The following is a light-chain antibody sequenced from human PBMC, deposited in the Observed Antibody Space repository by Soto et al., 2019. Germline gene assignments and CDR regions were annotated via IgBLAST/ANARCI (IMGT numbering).Light chain of an antibody. CDR3: QQYGS. V-gene: IGKV3-11*01. J-gene: IGKJ5*01. Sequence: EIVLTQSPATLSLSPGERATLSCRASQNVANYLDWYQQKPGRAPRLLIYESSNRATGIAARFSGSGSGTDFTLTISSLEPEDFAVYYCQQYGSFGQGTRLEIK. CDR1: QNVANY. CDR2: ESS.